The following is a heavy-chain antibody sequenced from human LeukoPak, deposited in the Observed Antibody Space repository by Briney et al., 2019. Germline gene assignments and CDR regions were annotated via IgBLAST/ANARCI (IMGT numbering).Heavy chain of an antibody. J-gene: IGHJ4*02. V-gene: IGHV4-34*01. Sequence: SETLSLTCAVYGGSFSGYYWSWIRQPPGKGLEWIGEINHSGSTNYNPSLKSRVTISVDTSKNQFSLKLSSVTAADTAVYYCARVHRYSSSWYGIDYWGQGTLVTVSS. CDR3: ARVHRYSSSWYGIDY. CDR1: GGSFSGYY. CDR2: INHSGST. D-gene: IGHD6-13*01.